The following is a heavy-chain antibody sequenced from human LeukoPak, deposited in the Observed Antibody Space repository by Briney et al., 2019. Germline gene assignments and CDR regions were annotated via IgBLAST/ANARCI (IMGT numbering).Heavy chain of an antibody. CDR3: ARDWPAAGVPVAHDAFDI. CDR1: GFTFSSYS. Sequence: GGSLRLTCAASGFTFSSYSMNWVRQAPGKGLEWISYSSSSSSTIYYADSVKGRFTISRDNAKNSLYLQMNSLRAEDTAVYYCARDWPAAGVPVAHDAFDIWGQGTMVTVSS. J-gene: IGHJ3*02. CDR2: SSSSSSTI. V-gene: IGHV3-48*01. D-gene: IGHD4-23*01.